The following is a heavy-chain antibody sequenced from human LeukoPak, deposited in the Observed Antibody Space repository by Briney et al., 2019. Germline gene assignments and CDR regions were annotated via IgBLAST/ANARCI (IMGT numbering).Heavy chain of an antibody. V-gene: IGHV1-24*01. CDR3: ATGKADLYYYMDV. J-gene: IGHJ6*03. Sequence: GASVKVSCKVSGYTLTELSMHWVRQAPGKGLEWTGGFDPEDGETIYAQKFQGRVTMTEDTSTDTAYMELSSLRSEDTAVYYCATGKADLYYYMDVWGKGTTVTVSS. CDR2: FDPEDGET. CDR1: GYTLTELS.